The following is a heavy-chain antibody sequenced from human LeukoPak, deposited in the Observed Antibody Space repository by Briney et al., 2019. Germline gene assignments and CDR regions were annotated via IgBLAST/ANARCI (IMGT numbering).Heavy chain of an antibody. J-gene: IGHJ4*02. CDR3: ARNKLRIQLWFMDY. CDR2: ISAYNGNT. V-gene: IGHV1-18*01. Sequence: ASVKVSCKASGYTFTSYGISWVRQAPGQGLEWMGWISAYNGNTNYAQKLQGRVTMTTDTSTSTAYVELRSLRSDDTAVYYCARNKLRIQLWFMDYWGQGTLVTVSS. D-gene: IGHD5-18*01. CDR1: GYTFTSYG.